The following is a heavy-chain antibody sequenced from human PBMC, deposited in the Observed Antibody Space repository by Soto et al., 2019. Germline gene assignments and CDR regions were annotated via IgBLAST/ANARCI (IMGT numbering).Heavy chain of an antibody. CDR3: ARDNEGIAAPGGLQH. CDR2: INPSVGSI. J-gene: IGHJ1*01. V-gene: IGHV1-46*01. D-gene: IGHD6-13*01. CDR1: GYTFTSYY. Sequence: ASVRVSCKPYGYTFTSYYIYWVRQAPGQGLEWIGIINPSVGSISDAQKFQGRVTMTRDTSTSTVYMELSSLRSEDTVVYYCARDNEGIAAPGGLQHWGQGTLVTSPQ.